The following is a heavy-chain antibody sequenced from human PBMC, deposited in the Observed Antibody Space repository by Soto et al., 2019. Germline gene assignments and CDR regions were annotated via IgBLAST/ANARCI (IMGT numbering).Heavy chain of an antibody. CDR1: GGSISSGGYS. CDR3: ARGLGYCSGGSCDHLDY. D-gene: IGHD2-15*01. Sequence: QLQLQESGSGLVKPSQTLSLTCAVSGGSISSGGYSWSWIRQPPGKGLEWIGYIYHSGSTYYNPSLKSRVTISVDRSKNQFSLKLSSVTAADTAVYYCARGLGYCSGGSCDHLDYWGQGTLVTVSS. CDR2: IYHSGST. J-gene: IGHJ4*02. V-gene: IGHV4-30-2*01.